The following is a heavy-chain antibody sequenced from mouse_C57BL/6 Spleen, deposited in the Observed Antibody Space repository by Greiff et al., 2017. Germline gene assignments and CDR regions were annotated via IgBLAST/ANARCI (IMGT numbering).Heavy chain of an antibody. Sequence: EVMLVESGEGLVMPGGSLKLSCAASGFTFSSYAMSWVRQTPEKRLEWVAYISSGGDYINYAHTVKGRFTFSRDNARNTLYLHMSSLKTEDTAMYYCTRNRGTVVAPYAMDDWGQGTSVTVSS. CDR3: TRNRGTVVAPYAMDD. D-gene: IGHD1-1*01. CDR1: GFTFSSYA. V-gene: IGHV5-9-1*02. CDR2: ISSGGDYI. J-gene: IGHJ4*01.